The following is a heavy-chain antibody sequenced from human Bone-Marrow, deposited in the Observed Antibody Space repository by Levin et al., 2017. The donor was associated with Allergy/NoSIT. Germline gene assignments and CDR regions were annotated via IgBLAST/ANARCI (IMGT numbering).Heavy chain of an antibody. J-gene: IGHJ4*02. V-gene: IGHV3-48*01. D-gene: IGHD6-13*01. CDR3: AREGSWSSTWLGNYYFDY. CDR1: GFTFRSHS. CDR2: ISTSSGTI. Sequence: PAASVKVSCAASGFTFRSHSMNWVRQAPGKGLEWVSYISTSSGTIYYAESVKGRFTISRDNVKKSLYLQMNSLRGEDTAVYYCAREGSWSSTWLGNYYFDYWGQGTLVTVSS.